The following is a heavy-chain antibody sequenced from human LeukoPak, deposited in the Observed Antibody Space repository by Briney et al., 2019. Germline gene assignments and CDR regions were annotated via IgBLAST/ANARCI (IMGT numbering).Heavy chain of an antibody. CDR3: ASSPEAAAGTGNWFDP. J-gene: IGHJ5*02. CDR1: GYTFSSYG. Sequence: ASVKVSCKASGYTFSSYGISWVRQAPGQGLEWMGWISAYNGNTNYAQKFQGRVTMTTDTSTSTAYMELRSLRSEDTAVYYCASSPEAAAGTGNWFDPWGQGTLVTVSS. CDR2: ISAYNGNT. D-gene: IGHD6-13*01. V-gene: IGHV1-18*01.